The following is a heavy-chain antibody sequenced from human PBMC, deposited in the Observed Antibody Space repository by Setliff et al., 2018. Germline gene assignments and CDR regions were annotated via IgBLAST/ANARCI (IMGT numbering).Heavy chain of an antibody. CDR2: IWYDGSNK. D-gene: IGHD2-15*01. J-gene: IGHJ4*02. Sequence: GGSVRLSCAASGFTFSSYGMHWVRQAPGKGLEWVAVIWYDGSNKYYADSVKGRFTISRDNSKNTLYLQMNSLRPEDTAVYYCARTCSGSGCYAGLESWGQGTPVTVSS. CDR1: GFTFSSYG. V-gene: IGHV3-33*01. CDR3: ARTCSGSGCYAGLES.